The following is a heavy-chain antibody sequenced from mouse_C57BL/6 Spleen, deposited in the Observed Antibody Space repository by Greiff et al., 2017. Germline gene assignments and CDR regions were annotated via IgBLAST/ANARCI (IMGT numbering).Heavy chain of an antibody. D-gene: IGHD1-3*01. CDR3: ARMYKGFDY. J-gene: IGHJ2*01. CDR1: GFNIKDYY. Sequence: EVQLQQSGAELVQPGASVKLSCTASGFNIKDYYMHWVKQRTEQGLAWIGRIDPEDGETEYDTKFYGKATITADTSINTACLQLSSRTYDNTAVYYCARMYKGFDYWGQGTTLTVSS. V-gene: IGHV14-2*01. CDR2: IDPEDGET.